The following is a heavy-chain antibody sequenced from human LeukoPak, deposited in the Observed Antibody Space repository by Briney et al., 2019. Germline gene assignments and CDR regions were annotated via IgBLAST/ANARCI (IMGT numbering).Heavy chain of an antibody. J-gene: IGHJ6*02. V-gene: IGHV4-59*08. D-gene: IGHD1-26*01. CDR1: GGSISSYF. CDR3: ASQYSGSFNSHYYYGMDV. CDR2: IYYSGST. Sequence: SETLSLTCTVSGGSISSYFWSWIRQPPGKGLEWIGYIYYSGSTNYNPSLKSRVTISVDTSKNQFSLKLSSVTAADTAVYYCASQYSGSFNSHYYYGMDVWGQGTTVTVSS.